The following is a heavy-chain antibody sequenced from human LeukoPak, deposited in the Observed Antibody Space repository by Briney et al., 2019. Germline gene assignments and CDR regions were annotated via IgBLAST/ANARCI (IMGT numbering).Heavy chain of an antibody. D-gene: IGHD1-26*01. CDR2: IYSGGST. Sequence: GGSLRLSCAASGFTVSSNYMSWVRQAPGKGLEWVSVIYSGGSTYYADSVKGRFTISRDNTKNTLYLQMNSLRAEDTAVYYCARELYSGSSSDAFDIWGQGTMVTVSS. V-gene: IGHV3-53*01. CDR1: GFTVSSNY. CDR3: ARELYSGSSSDAFDI. J-gene: IGHJ3*02.